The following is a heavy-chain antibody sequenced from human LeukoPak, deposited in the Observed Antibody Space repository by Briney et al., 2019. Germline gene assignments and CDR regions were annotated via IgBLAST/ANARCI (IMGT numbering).Heavy chain of an antibody. CDR1: GGTFSSYA. CDR3: ARVGLQPAIPGDV. V-gene: IGHV1-69*13. Sequence: ASVKVSCKASGGTFSSYAISWVRQAPGQGLEWMGGVIPIFGTANYAQKFQGRVTITEDESTSTAYMELSSLRSEDTAVYYCARVGLQPAIPGDVWGKGTTVTVSS. CDR2: VIPIFGTA. D-gene: IGHD2-21*01. J-gene: IGHJ6*04.